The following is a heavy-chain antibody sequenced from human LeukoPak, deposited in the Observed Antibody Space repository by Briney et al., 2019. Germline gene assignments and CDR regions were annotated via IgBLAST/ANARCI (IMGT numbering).Heavy chain of an antibody. CDR2: IYTSGST. V-gene: IGHV4-61*02. CDR1: GGSISSGSYY. J-gene: IGHJ4*02. Sequence: SETLSLTCTVSGGSISSGSYYWSWIRQPAGKGLEWIGRIYTSGSTNYNPSLKSRVTISVDTSKNQFSLKLSSVTAADTAVYYCARDPSVGATKLFDYWGQGTLVTVSS. D-gene: IGHD1-26*01. CDR3: ARDPSVGATKLFDY.